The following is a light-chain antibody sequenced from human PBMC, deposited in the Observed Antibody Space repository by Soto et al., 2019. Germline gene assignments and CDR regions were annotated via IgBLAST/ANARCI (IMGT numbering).Light chain of an antibody. Sequence: EIVMTQSPPTLYVSPGERATLSCRASQSISRNLAWFQQKPGQAPSLLIFGASTRAAGIPARFSGSGSGTEFSLTISGLQSEDFAVYFCHQYENWPKTFGQGTRLRL. CDR2: GAS. V-gene: IGKV3-15*01. J-gene: IGKJ5*01. CDR3: HQYENWPKT. CDR1: QSISRN.